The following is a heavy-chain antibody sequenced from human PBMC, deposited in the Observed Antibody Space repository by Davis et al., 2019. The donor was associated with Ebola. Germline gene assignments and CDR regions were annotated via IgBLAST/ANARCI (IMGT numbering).Heavy chain of an antibody. CDR3: ARPSSEWELLFGWFDP. Sequence: PSETLSLTCTVSGGSISSSSYYWGWIRQPPGKGLEWIGSIYYSGSTYYNPSLKSRVTISVDTSKNQFSLKLSSVTAADTAVYYCARPSSEWELLFGWFDPWGQGTLVTVSS. J-gene: IGHJ5*02. CDR2: IYYSGST. V-gene: IGHV4-39*01. CDR1: GGSISSSSYY. D-gene: IGHD1-26*01.